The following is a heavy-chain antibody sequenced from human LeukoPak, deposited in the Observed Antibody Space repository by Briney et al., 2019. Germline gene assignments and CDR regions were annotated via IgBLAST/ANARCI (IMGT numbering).Heavy chain of an antibody. V-gene: IGHV7-4-1*02. CDR2: INTNTGNP. J-gene: IGHJ6*03. Sequence: ASVKVSCKASGYTFTSYAMNWVRQAPGQGLEWMGWINTNTGNPTYAQGFTGRFVFSLDTSVSTAYLQISSLKAEDTAVYYCARDIRTYYYYYYMDVWGKGTTVTVSS. CDR1: GYTFTSYA. D-gene: IGHD1-14*01. CDR3: ARDIRTYYYYYYMDV.